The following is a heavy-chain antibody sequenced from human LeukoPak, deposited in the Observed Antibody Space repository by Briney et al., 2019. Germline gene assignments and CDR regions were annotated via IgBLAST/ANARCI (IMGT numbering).Heavy chain of an antibody. D-gene: IGHD5-12*01. V-gene: IGHV1-69*01. CDR2: IIPIFGTA. J-gene: IGHJ1*01. CDR1: GGTFSSYA. CDR3: ARARNSGAGARVYFQH. Sequence: SVKVSCKASGGTFSSYAISWVRQAPGQGLEWMGGIIPIFGTANYAQKFQGRVTITADESTSTAYMELSSLRSEDTAVYYCARARNSGAGARVYFQHWGQGTLVTVSS.